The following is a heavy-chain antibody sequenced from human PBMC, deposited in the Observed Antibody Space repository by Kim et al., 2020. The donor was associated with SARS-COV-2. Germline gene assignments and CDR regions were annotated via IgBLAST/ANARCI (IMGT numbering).Heavy chain of an antibody. V-gene: IGHV1-69*13. CDR3: AREGITMVRGVPPTVNYYGMDV. CDR1: GGTFSSYA. CDR2: IIPIFGTA. D-gene: IGHD3-10*01. Sequence: SVKVSCKASGGTFSSYAISWVRQAPGQGLEWMGGIIPIFGTANYAQKFQGRVTITADESTSTAYMELSSLRSEDTAVYYCAREGITMVRGVPPTVNYYGMDVWGQGTTVTVSS. J-gene: IGHJ6*02.